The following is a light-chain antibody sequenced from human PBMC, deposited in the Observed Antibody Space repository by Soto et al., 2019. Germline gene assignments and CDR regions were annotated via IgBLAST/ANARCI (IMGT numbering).Light chain of an antibody. J-gene: IGLJ2*01. CDR1: SSDIGGYNY. V-gene: IGLV2-14*01. Sequence: QSVLTQPASVSGSPGQSITISCTGTSSDIGGYNYVSWYQQHPGKAPKLMIYDVSNRPSGVSNRFSGSKSDNTASLTISGLQAEDEADYYCSSHTSSCTLVFGGGTKLTVL. CDR2: DVS. CDR3: SSHTSSCTLV.